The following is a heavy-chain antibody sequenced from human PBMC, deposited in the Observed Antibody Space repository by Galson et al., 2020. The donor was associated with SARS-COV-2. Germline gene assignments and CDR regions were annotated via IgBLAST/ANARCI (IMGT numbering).Heavy chain of an antibody. Sequence: GESLKISCAASGFTFSSYAMSWVRQAPGKGLEWVSAISGSGGSTYYADSVKSRFTISRDNSKNTLYLQMNSLRAEDTAVYYCAKDLSVIGRGGEGYYYMDVWGKGTTVTVSS. CDR2: ISGSGGST. D-gene: IGHD3-10*01. CDR1: GFTFSSYA. CDR3: AKDLSVIGRGGEGYYYMDV. J-gene: IGHJ6*03. V-gene: IGHV3-23*01.